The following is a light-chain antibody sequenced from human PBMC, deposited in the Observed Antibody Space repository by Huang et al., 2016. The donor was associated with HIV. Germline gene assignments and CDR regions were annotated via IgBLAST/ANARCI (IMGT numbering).Light chain of an antibody. V-gene: IGKV3-15*01. CDR2: GAS. CDR1: QNIDTN. Sequence: EIVMTQSPATLSVSPGERAILLCRASQNIDTNVARYQQKPGQASRLLIFGASTRATGISARFTGGGSETEFTLTINSVQSEDVAMYYCHQYNDWPPWTFGQGTRVEI. J-gene: IGKJ1*01. CDR3: HQYNDWPPWT.